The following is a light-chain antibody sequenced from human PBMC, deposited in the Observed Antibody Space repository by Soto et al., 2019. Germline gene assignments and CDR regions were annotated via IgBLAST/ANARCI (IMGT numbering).Light chain of an antibody. V-gene: IGLV2-8*01. Sequence: QSALTQPPSASGSPGQSVTISCTGTSSDVGGYNYVSWYQQYPGKAPKLLIYEVSKRPSGVPDRFSGSKSGNTASLTVSGLHAEDEADYYCSSYAGSNIFVIFGGGTKVTVL. J-gene: IGLJ2*01. CDR3: SSYAGSNIFVI. CDR2: EVS. CDR1: SSDVGGYNY.